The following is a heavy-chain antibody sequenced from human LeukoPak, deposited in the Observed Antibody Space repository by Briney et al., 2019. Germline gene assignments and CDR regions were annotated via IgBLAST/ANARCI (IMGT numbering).Heavy chain of an antibody. Sequence: SQTLSLTCTVSGGSISSGDYYWSWIRQPPGKGLEWIGEINHSGSTNYNPSLKSRVTISVDTSKNQFSLKLSSVTAADTAVYYCARGRSSSWYSRNRYYFDYWGQGTLVTVSS. CDR3: ARGRSSSWYSRNRYYFDY. CDR1: GGSISSGDYY. D-gene: IGHD6-13*01. CDR2: INHSGST. V-gene: IGHV4-30-4*01. J-gene: IGHJ4*02.